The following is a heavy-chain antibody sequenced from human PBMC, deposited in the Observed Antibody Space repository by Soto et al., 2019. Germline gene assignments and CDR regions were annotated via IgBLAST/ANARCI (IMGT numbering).Heavy chain of an antibody. CDR3: ARDLAGRYYDFWSGPSHYYGMDV. Sequence: GGSLRLSCAASGLTFSSYSMNWVRQAPGKGLEWVSSISSSSSYIYYADSVKGRFTISRDNAKNSLYLQMNSLRAEDTAVYYCARDLAGRYYDFWSGPSHYYGMDVWGQGTRVTVSS. CDR1: GLTFSSYS. J-gene: IGHJ6*02. V-gene: IGHV3-21*01. D-gene: IGHD3-3*01. CDR2: ISSSSSYI.